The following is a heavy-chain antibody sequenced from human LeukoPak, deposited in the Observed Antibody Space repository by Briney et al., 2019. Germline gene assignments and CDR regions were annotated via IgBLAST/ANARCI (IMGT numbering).Heavy chain of an antibody. V-gene: IGHV4-61*02. CDR1: GGSISSANYY. CDR3: ARERGTTVVRWDY. D-gene: IGHD4-23*01. CDR2: IYTSGST. J-gene: IGHJ4*02. Sequence: SQTLSLTCNVSGGSISSANYYWSWIRQPAGKGLEWIGRIYTSGSTNYNPSLKSRVTISLDTSKNQFSLRLSSVTAADTAVYYCARERGTTVVRWDYWGQGTPVTVSS.